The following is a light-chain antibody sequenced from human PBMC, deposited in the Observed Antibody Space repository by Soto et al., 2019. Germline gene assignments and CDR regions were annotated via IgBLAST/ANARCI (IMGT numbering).Light chain of an antibody. CDR2: EVT. V-gene: IGLV2-8*01. CDR1: SSDVGGYNF. CDR3: SSYAASNIYV. Sequence: QSALTQPASASGSHGQSVTISCTGTSSDVGGYNFVSWYQQHPGKAPKLMIYEVTKRPSGVPDRFSGSKSGNTASLTVSGLQAEDEAEYYCSSYAASNIYVFGSGTKLTVL. J-gene: IGLJ1*01.